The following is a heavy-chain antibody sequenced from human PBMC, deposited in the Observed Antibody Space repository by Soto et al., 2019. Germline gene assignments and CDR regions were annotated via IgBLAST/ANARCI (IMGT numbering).Heavy chain of an antibody. CDR1: GYSFANYW. Sequence: GESLKISCQGSGYSFANYWIGWVRQMPGRGLEWMGVIYPGDSNTKCSPSFQGQVTISADRSINTAYLQWNSLKASDAAMYYCARYLLPCSASTCYGIDLSGQGTAVSVSS. J-gene: IGHJ6*02. CDR3: ARYLLPCSASTCYGIDL. D-gene: IGHD6-25*01. CDR2: IYPGDSNT. V-gene: IGHV5-51*01.